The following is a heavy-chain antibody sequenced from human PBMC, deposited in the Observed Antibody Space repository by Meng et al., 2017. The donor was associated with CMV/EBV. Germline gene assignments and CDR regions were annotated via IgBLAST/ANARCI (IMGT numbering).Heavy chain of an antibody. V-gene: IGHV4-31*03. Sequence: LRLSCTVSGGSISSGGYYWSWIRQHPGKGLGWIGYIYYSGSTYYNPSLKSRVTISVDTSKNQFSLKLSSVTAADTAVYYCAREVAEGRYYYYGMDVWGQGTTVTVSS. CDR3: AREVAEGRYYYYGMDV. J-gene: IGHJ6*02. CDR2: IYYSGST. CDR1: GGSISSGGYY. D-gene: IGHD3-10*01.